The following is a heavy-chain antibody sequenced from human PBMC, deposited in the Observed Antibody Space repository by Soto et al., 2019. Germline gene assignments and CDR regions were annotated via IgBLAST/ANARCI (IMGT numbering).Heavy chain of an antibody. CDR3: AREMVRGVGSDY. J-gene: IGHJ4*02. CDR2: ISTYNGNT. Sequence: SSVKVSFTASGYMCDFYRITWVRQAPGQGLEWMGWISTYNGNTKYAQKLQGRVTMTTDTSTSTAYMELRSLRSDDTAVFYCAREMVRGVGSDYWGQGT. D-gene: IGHD3-10*01. CDR1: GYMCDFYR. V-gene: IGHV1-18*01.